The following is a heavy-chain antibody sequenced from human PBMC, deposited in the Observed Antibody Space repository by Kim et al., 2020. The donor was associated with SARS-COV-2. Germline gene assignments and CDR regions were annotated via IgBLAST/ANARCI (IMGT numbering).Heavy chain of an antibody. CDR3: ARDEPSWRLVGATPAWDFDY. Sequence: SVKVSCKASGGTFSSYAISWVRQAPGQGLEWMGGIIPIFGTANYAQKFQGRVTITADESTSTAYMELSSLRSEDTAVYYCARDEPSWRLVGATPAWDFDYWGQGTLVTVSS. CDR1: GGTFSSYA. V-gene: IGHV1-69*13. D-gene: IGHD1-26*01. CDR2: IIPIFGTA. J-gene: IGHJ4*02.